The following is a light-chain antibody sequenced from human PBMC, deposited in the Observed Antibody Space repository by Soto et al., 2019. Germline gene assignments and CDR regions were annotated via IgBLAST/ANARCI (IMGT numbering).Light chain of an antibody. CDR3: QQRINWPLT. CDR1: QSVTTI. CDR2: DVS. Sequence: EIILTQSPATLSLSPGERATLSCRASQSVTTILAWYQQKPGQAPRLLIYDVSKRATGIPARFSGSGSGTDFTLTISSLEPEDFAVYYCQQRINWPLTFGGGTKVEIK. V-gene: IGKV3-11*01. J-gene: IGKJ4*01.